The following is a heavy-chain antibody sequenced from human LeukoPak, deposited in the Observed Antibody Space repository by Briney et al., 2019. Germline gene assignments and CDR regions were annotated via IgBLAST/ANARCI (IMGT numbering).Heavy chain of an antibody. D-gene: IGHD3-3*01. CDR1: GYTLTELS. CDR3: ATEIKRITIFGVVIRSVTFDY. CDR2: FDPEDGET. Sequence: ASVKVSCKVSGYTLTELSMHWVRQAPGKGLEWMGGFDPEDGETIYAQKFQGRVTMTEDTSTDTAYMELSSLRSEDTAVYYCATEIKRITIFGVVIRSVTFDYWGQGTLVTVSS. V-gene: IGHV1-24*01. J-gene: IGHJ4*02.